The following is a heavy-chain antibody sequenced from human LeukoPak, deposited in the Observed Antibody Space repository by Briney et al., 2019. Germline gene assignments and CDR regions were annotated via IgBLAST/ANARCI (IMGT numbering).Heavy chain of an antibody. CDR3: ARGPFGGSPRTRYYYYMDV. D-gene: IGHD2-15*01. J-gene: IGHJ6*03. V-gene: IGHV1-69*05. Sequence: GASVKVSCKSSGGTFSSYAISWARQDPGQGIEWMGGIIPIFGTANYAQKFQGRVTITTDESTSTAYMALSSLRSEDTAVYYCARGPFGGSPRTRYYYYMDVWGKGTTVTVSS. CDR1: GGTFSSYA. CDR2: IIPIFGTA.